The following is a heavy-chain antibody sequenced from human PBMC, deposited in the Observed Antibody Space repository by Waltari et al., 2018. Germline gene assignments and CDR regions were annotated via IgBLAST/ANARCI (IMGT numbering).Heavy chain of an antibody. CDR1: GSIFSVFW. J-gene: IGHJ5*02. CDR3: ARDPRNLGLDP. CDR2: IYADGTTK. D-gene: IGHD3-16*01. Sequence: EGQLVESGGALVQPGGSLRLSCADTGSIFSVFWMYWIRQAPGNGLVWGSRIYADGTTKTYADSVQGRFTISRDNVKSILYLEMNALRPEDTAVYYCARDPRNLGLDPWGLGTLVTVSS. V-gene: IGHV3-74*03.